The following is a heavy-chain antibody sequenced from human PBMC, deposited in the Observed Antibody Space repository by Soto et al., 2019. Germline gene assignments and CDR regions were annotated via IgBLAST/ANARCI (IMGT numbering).Heavy chain of an antibody. J-gene: IGHJ4*02. CDR3: ARVGDTAMVAYYFDY. D-gene: IGHD5-18*01. V-gene: IGHV3-30-3*01. CDR1: GFTFSSYA. CDR2: ISYDGSNK. Sequence: GGSLRLSCAASGFTFSSYAMHWVRQAPGKGLEWVAVISYDGSNKYYADSVKGRFTISRDNSKNTLYLQMNSLRAEDMAVYYCARVGDTAMVAYYFDYWGQGTLVTVSS.